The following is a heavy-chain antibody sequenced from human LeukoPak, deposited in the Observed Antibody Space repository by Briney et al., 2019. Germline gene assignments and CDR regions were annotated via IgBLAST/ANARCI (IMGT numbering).Heavy chain of an antibody. D-gene: IGHD1-1*01. CDR1: GFTFSSYA. V-gene: IGHV3-30-3*01. Sequence: GGSLRLSCAASGFTFSSYAMHWVRQAPGKGLEWVAVISYDGSNKYYADSVKGRFTISRDNSKNTLYLQMNSLRAEDTAVYYCARDPRVYNWNDGFDYWGQGTLVTVSS. CDR3: ARDPRVYNWNDGFDY. CDR2: ISYDGSNK. J-gene: IGHJ4*02.